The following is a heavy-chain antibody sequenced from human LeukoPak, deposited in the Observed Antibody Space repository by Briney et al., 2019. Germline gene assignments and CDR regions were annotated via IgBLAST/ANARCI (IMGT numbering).Heavy chain of an antibody. CDR1: GFTFSSYS. J-gene: IGHJ4*02. CDR3: ARLVWDTTMADGDIDS. V-gene: IGHV3-21*01. Sequence: GGALRLSCAASGFTFSSYSMNWVRQAPGKGLEWVSSISSASTYIYYADSVKGRFPISRDNAKNPLYLQMHSLRAEDTAMYYCARLVWDTTMADGDIDSWGQGTLLIVSS. D-gene: IGHD5-18*01. CDR2: ISSASTYI.